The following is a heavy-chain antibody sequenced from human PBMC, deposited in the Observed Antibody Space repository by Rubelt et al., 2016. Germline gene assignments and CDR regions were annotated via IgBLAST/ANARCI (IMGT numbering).Heavy chain of an antibody. CDR2: ISAYNGNT. D-gene: IGHD1-1*01. CDR3: ARVSGTTNNWFDP. J-gene: IGHJ5*02. Sequence: QVQLVQSGAEVKKPGASVKVSCKASGYTFTSYGISWVRQAPGQGLEWMGWISAYNGNTNYAQKRQGGGTMTTGAATGPAYMELRSLGSDDTAVYYCARVSGTTNNWFDPWGQGTLVTVSS. CDR1: GYTFTSYG. V-gene: IGHV1-18*01.